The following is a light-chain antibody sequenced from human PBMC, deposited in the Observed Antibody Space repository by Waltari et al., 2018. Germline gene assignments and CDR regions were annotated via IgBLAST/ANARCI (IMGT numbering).Light chain of an antibody. CDR2: WAS. J-gene: IGKJ3*01. CDR1: QSVLERSNNKNY. V-gene: IGKV4-1*01. Sequence: DIVVTQSPDSLAVSLGERATINCKSSQSVLERSNNKNYLAWYQQKPGQSPKLRIYWASTRESRVPDRFSGRGSGKDFYLNISSLEAEDVEVYYCEKYYSTIFNFGPGTKVDIK. CDR3: EKYYSTIFN.